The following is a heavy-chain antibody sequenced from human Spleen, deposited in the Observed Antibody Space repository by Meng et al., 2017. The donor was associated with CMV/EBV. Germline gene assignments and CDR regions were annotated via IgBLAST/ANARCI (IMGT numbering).Heavy chain of an antibody. D-gene: IGHD3-22*01. CDR2: IYYSGST. Sequence: QLQQWVPGLLKPSEPLSLTGAVYGGSFSGYYWSWIRQPPGKGLEWIGSIYYSGSTYYNPSLKSRVTISVDTSKNQFSLKLSSVTAADTAVYYCARDRDSSGYAIFDYWGQGTLVTVSS. CDR3: ARDRDSSGYAIFDY. V-gene: IGHV4-34*01. CDR1: GGSFSGYY. J-gene: IGHJ4*02.